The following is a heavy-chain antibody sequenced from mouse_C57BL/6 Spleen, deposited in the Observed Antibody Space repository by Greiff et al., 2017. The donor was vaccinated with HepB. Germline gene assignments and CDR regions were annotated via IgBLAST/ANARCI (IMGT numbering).Heavy chain of an antibody. J-gene: IGHJ2*01. Sequence: DAGGGLVQPKGSLKLSCAASGFSFNTYAMNWVRQAPGKGLEWVARIRSKSNNYATYYADSVKDRFTISRDDSESILYLQMNNLKTEDTAMYYCVRHGDGYHDYWGQGTTLTVSS. V-gene: IGHV10-1*01. CDR1: GFSFNTYA. CDR3: VRHGDGYHDY. CDR2: IRSKSNNYAT. D-gene: IGHD2-3*01.